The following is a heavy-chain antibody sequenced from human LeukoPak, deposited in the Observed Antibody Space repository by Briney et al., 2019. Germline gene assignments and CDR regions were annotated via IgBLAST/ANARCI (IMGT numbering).Heavy chain of an antibody. Sequence: SETLSLTCAVYGGSFSGYYWSWIRQPPGKGLEWIGEINHSGSTNYNPSLKSRVTISVDTSKNQFSLKLSSVTAADTAVYYCARGEHYDFWSGYLGVWGKGTTVTVSS. CDR1: GGSFSGYY. D-gene: IGHD3-3*01. V-gene: IGHV4-34*01. J-gene: IGHJ6*04. CDR3: ARGEHYDFWSGYLGV. CDR2: INHSGST.